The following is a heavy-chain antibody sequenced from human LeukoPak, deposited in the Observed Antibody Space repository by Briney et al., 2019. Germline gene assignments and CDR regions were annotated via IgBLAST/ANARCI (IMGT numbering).Heavy chain of an antibody. Sequence: GGSLRLSCATSGFTFSNYWMSWVRQAPGKGLEWVADIKEDGSEKYYVDSVKGRFTISRDNAKNSLYLQMNSLRAEDTAVYYCARTIRGYWGQGTLVTVSS. CDR3: ARTIRGY. J-gene: IGHJ4*02. CDR1: GFTFSNYW. V-gene: IGHV3-7*01. D-gene: IGHD3-10*01. CDR2: IKEDGSEK.